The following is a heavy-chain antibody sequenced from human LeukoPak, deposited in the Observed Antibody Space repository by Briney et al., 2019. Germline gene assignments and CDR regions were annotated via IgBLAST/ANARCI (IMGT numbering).Heavy chain of an antibody. CDR1: GGSFSDYY. J-gene: IGHJ3*02. Sequence: PSETLSLTCAVYGGSFSDYYWNWIRQPPGKGLEWIGEINHSGSTNYNPSLKSRVTISVDTSKNQFSLKLSSVTAADTAVHYCARGGMATIRYKNAFDIWGQGTMVTVSS. CDR3: ARGGMATIRYKNAFDI. V-gene: IGHV4-34*01. CDR2: INHSGST. D-gene: IGHD5-24*01.